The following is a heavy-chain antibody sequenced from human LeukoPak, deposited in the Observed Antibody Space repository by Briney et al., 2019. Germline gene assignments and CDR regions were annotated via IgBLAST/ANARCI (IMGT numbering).Heavy chain of an antibody. J-gene: IGHJ5*02. CDR1: GYTFTGYY. Sequence: ASVKVSCKASGYTFTGYYIHWVRQAPGQGLEWMGWINPTSGGTNYAQNLQGRVTMTRDTSISTAYMDLSRLRSDDTAVYYCARHVGYSNWFDPWGQGTLVTVSS. D-gene: IGHD2-15*01. V-gene: IGHV1-2*02. CDR2: INPTSGGT. CDR3: ARHVGYSNWFDP.